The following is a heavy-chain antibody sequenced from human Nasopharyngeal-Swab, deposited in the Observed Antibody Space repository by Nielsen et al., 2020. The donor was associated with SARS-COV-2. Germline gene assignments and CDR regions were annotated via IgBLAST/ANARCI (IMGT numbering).Heavy chain of an antibody. CDR2: IYHSGST. CDR1: GGFISSSNW. V-gene: IGHV4-4*02. Sequence: SETLSLTCAVSGGFISSSNWWSWVRQPPGKGLEWIGEIYHSGSTNYNPSLKSRVTISVDKSKNQFSLKLSSVTAADTAVYYCATITGFGGTAARLFDYWGQGTLVTVSS. J-gene: IGHJ4*02. D-gene: IGHD3-3*01. CDR3: ATITGFGGTAARLFDY.